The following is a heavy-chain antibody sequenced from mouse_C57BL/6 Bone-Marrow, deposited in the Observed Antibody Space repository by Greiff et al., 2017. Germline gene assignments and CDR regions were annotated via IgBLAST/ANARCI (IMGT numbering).Heavy chain of an antibody. J-gene: IGHJ1*03. CDR1: GCSLSTFGMG. Sequence: QVTLKESGPGILQPSQTLSLTCSFSGCSLSTFGMGVGWIRQPSGKGLEWLAPIWWDDDKYYNPALKSRLTISKDTSKNQVFLKIANVDTADTSTYYCARIIYFDSYWYFDVWGTGTTVTVSS. D-gene: IGHD1-3*01. CDR3: ARIIYFDSYWYFDV. V-gene: IGHV8-8*01. CDR2: IWWDDDK.